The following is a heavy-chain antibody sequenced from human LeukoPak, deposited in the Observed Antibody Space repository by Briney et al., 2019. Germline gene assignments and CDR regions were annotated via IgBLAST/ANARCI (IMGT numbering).Heavy chain of an antibody. CDR2: ISSSDESI. J-gene: IGHJ4*02. CDR1: GFTFSDYY. D-gene: IGHD5-18*01. Sequence: PGGSLRLSCAGSGFTFSDYYMAWIRQAPGKGLEWVSYISSSDESIFYADSVKGRFTISRDNAKKSLYLQMNSLRAEDTAVYYCARHLSGVTGYTYGRGIDYWGQGTLVTVSS. CDR3: ARHLSGVTGYTYGRGIDY. V-gene: IGHV3-11*04.